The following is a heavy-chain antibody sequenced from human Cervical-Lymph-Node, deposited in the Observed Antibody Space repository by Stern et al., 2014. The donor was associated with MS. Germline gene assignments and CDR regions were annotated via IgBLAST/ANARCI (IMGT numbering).Heavy chain of an antibody. J-gene: IGHJ3*02. D-gene: IGHD3-16*02. CDR3: AKTLGRSYHDPFNM. CDR2: ISWNGGSR. V-gene: IGHV3-9*01. CDR1: GFTFDDYA. Sequence: EVQLVESGGGVVQPGRSLRLSCVASGFTFDDYAMHWVRQAPGKGLEWVAVISWNGGSRTYEDSVKGRVTISRDNSKNTVYMEMRSLRPEDTAFYYCAKTLGRSYHDPFNMWGQGTMVIVSS.